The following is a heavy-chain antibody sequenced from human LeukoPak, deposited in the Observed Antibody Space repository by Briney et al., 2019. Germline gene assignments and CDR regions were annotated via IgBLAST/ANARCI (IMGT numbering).Heavy chain of an antibody. Sequence: GGSLRPSCAASGFTFSSYGMRWVRQAPGKGLEWVAVISYDGSNKYYADSVKGRFTISRDNSKNTLYLQMNSLRAEDTAVYYCAKAGIRAYDYWGQGTLVTVSS. CDR1: GFTFSSYG. J-gene: IGHJ4*02. V-gene: IGHV3-30*18. D-gene: IGHD2-15*01. CDR3: AKAGIRAYDY. CDR2: ISYDGSNK.